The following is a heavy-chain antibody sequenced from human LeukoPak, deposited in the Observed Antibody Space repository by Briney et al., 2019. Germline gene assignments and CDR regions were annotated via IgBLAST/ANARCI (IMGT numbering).Heavy chain of an antibody. CDR3: AKRGVVIRVILVGFHKEAYYFDS. Sequence: GGSLRLSCAVSGITLTNYGMTWVRQAPGQGLEWVAGISDTGGRTNYADSVKGRFTISRDNPKNTLYLQMNSLRAEDTAVYFCAKRGVVIRVILVGFHKEAYYFDSWGQGALVTVSS. V-gene: IGHV3-23*01. CDR2: ISDTGGRT. J-gene: IGHJ4*02. CDR1: GITLTNYG. D-gene: IGHD3-22*01.